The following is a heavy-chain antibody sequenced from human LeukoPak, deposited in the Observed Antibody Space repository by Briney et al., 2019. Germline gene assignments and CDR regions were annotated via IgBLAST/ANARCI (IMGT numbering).Heavy chain of an antibody. CDR3: ASHIAAAGTGIDY. V-gene: IGHV4-59*08. Sequence: SETLSLTCTVSGGSISSYYWSWIRQPPGKGLEWIGYIYYSGSTNYNPSLKSRVTISVDTSKNQFSLKLSSVTAADTAVYYCASHIAAAGTGIDYWGQGTLVTVSS. CDR2: IYYSGST. J-gene: IGHJ4*02. CDR1: GGSISSYY. D-gene: IGHD6-13*01.